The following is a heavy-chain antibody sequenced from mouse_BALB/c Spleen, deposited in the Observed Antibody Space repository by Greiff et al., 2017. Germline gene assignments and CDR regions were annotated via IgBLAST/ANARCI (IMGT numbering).Heavy chain of an antibody. CDR1: GFTFSDFY. CDR3: ARDYYGSSSAWFAY. J-gene: IGHJ3*01. CDR2: SRNKANDYTT. Sequence: EVKLMESGGGLVQPGGSLRLSCATSGFTFSDFYMEWVRQPPGKRLEWIAASRNKANDYTTEYSASVKGRFIVSRDTSQSILYLQMNALRAEDTAIYYCARDYYGSSSAWFAYWGQGTLVTVSA. V-gene: IGHV7-1*02. D-gene: IGHD1-1*01.